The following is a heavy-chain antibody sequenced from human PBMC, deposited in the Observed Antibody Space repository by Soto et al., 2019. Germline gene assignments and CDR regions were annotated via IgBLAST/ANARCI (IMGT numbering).Heavy chain of an antibody. D-gene: IGHD1-26*01. CDR2: IYYSGST. J-gene: IGHJ4*02. CDR3: ARGSYSGSCQPGIGFDY. CDR1: GGSISSYY. V-gene: IGHV4-59*01. Sequence: PSETLSLTCTVSGGSISSYYWSWIRQPPGKGLEWIGYIYYSGSTNYNPSLKSRVTISVDTSKNQFSLKLSSVTAADTAVYYCARGSYSGSCQPGIGFDYWGQGTLVTVSS.